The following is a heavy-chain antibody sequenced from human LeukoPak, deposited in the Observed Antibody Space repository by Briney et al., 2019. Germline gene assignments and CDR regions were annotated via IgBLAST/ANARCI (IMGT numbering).Heavy chain of an antibody. V-gene: IGHV4-30-4*01. CDR3: ARGTPPKWDLWVVDAFDV. J-gene: IGHJ3*01. CDR2: IYYSGST. CDR1: GGSISSGDYY. D-gene: IGHD1-26*01. Sequence: SETLSLTCTVSGGSISSGDYYWSWIRQPPGKGLEWIGYIYYSGSTYYSPSLKSRVTISVDTSKNQFSLKLSSVTAADTAVYYCARGTPPKWDLWVVDAFDVWGQGTMVTVSS.